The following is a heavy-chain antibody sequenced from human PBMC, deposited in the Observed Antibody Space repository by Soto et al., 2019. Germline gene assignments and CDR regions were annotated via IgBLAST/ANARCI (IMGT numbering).Heavy chain of an antibody. CDR1: GFTFSSYG. J-gene: IGHJ4*02. Sequence: QVQLVESGGGVVQPGRSLRLSCAASGFTFSSYGMHWVRQAPGKGLEWVAVISYDGSNKYYADSVKGRFTISRDNSKNTLYLQMNSLRAEDTAVYYCAKDFTICGVVIRVGYWGQGTLVTAS. V-gene: IGHV3-30*18. CDR3: AKDFTICGVVIRVGY. CDR2: ISYDGSNK. D-gene: IGHD3-3*01.